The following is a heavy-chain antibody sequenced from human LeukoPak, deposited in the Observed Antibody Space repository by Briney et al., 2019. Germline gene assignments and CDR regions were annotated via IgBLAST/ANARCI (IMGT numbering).Heavy chain of an antibody. J-gene: IGHJ5*02. CDR2: INHSGST. CDR3: ARGALRYFDWLPSPNWFDP. Sequence: SETLSLTCAVYGGSFSGYYWSWIRQPPGKGLEWIGEINHSGSTNYNPSLKSRVTISVDTSKNQFSLKLSSVTAADTAVYYCARGALRYFDWLPSPNWFDPWGQRTLVTVSS. CDR1: GGSFSGYY. D-gene: IGHD3-9*01. V-gene: IGHV4-34*01.